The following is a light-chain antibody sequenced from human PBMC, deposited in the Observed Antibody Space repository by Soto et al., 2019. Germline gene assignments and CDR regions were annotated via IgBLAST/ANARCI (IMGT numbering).Light chain of an antibody. V-gene: IGLV2-23*02. Sequence: QSVLTQPASVSGSPGQSITISCTGTSSNVGSYKLVSWYQQHPGKAPKLMIFEVNKRPSGVSNRLSGSKSGNTASLTSSGLKVEDEADYYCCSSGGSPTYVFGTGTKVTVL. CDR2: EVN. CDR3: CSSGGSPTYV. J-gene: IGLJ1*01. CDR1: SSNVGSYKL.